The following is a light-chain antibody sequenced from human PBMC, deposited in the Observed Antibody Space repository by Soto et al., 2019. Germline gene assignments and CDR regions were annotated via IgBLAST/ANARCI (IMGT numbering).Light chain of an antibody. J-gene: IGKJ4*01. CDR2: AAS. Sequence: DIQMTQSPSSLSASVGDRVTITCRASQSISSNLNWYQQKPGKAPKLLIYAASTLQSGVPSRFSGSGSGTDFTLTISSLQPEDFATYYCQQSYSTPRTVGGGTKVEIK. V-gene: IGKV1-39*01. CDR3: QQSYSTPRT. CDR1: QSISSN.